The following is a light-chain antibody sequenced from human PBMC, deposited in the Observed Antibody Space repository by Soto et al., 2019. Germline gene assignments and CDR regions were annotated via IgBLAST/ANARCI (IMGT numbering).Light chain of an antibody. Sequence: DIRMTQPPSTLSASVGDSVTITCRASQSISHWLAWYQQKPGKAPKFLIYDASSLESGVPSRFSGSGSGTEFTLTISSLQPDDFATYYCQQYDSVLGTFGRGTKVDIK. CDR3: QQYDSVLGT. J-gene: IGKJ1*01. CDR2: DAS. CDR1: QSISHW. V-gene: IGKV1-5*01.